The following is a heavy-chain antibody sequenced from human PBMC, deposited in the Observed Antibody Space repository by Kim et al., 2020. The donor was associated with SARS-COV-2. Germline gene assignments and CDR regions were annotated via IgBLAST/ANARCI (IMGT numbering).Heavy chain of an antibody. CDR2: IHYSGST. CDR1: GGSISSGGYY. V-gene: IGHV4-31*03. D-gene: IGHD2-21*02. CDR3: ARFAYCGGDCYPHFDY. J-gene: IGHJ4*02. Sequence: SETLSLTCTVSGGSISSGGYYWSWIRQHPGKGLEWIGYIHYSGSTYYNPSLKSRVTISVDTSKNQFSLKLSSVTAADTAVYYCARFAYCGGDCYPHFDYWGQGTLVTVSS.